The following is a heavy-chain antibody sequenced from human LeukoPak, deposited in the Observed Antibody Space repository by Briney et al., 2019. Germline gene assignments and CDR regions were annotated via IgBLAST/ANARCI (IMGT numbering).Heavy chain of an antibody. V-gene: IGHV3-21*06. CDR2: IGPTGFDR. D-gene: IGHD5-12*01. J-gene: IGHJ4*02. CDR1: GLTFSTSG. CDR3: ARDWVATFPLDY. Sequence: GGSLRLSCTTSGLTFSTSGFNWVRQAPGKGLELVASIGPTGFDRYHADSIKGRFTISRDNANNFLYLQMDSLRAEDTAVYYCARDWVATFPLDYWGQGTLVTVSS.